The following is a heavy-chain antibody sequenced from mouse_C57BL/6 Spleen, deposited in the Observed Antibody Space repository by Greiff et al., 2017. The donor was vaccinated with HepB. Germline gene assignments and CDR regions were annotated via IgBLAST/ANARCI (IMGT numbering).Heavy chain of an antibody. CDR1: GYTFTDYE. J-gene: IGHJ3*01. CDR2: IDPETGGT. V-gene: IGHV1-15*01. D-gene: IGHD2-1*01. Sequence: VQLQQSGAELVRPGASVTLSCKASGYTFTDYEMHWVKQTPVHGLEWIGAIDPETGGTAYNQKFKGKAILTADKSSSTAYMELRSLTSEDSAVYYCTRGAYGNYAWFAYWGQGTLVTVSA. CDR3: TRGAYGNYAWFAY.